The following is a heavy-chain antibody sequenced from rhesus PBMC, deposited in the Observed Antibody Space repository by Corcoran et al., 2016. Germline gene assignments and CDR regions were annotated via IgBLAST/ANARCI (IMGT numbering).Heavy chain of an antibody. CDR1: GYTFTDYY. CDR2: VEPEDGEA. V-gene: IGHV1-111*02. CDR3: ATDQGGRTTGGKSIWYFDL. Sequence: EVQLVQSGAEVKKPGASVKISCKASGYTFTDYYLHWVRQAPGKGLEWMGRVEPEDGEAIHAQKFQDRVTITADTSTDTAYMELSSLRSEDTAVYYCATDQGGRTTGGKSIWYFDLWGPGTPITISS. D-gene: IGHD1-44*01. J-gene: IGHJ2*01.